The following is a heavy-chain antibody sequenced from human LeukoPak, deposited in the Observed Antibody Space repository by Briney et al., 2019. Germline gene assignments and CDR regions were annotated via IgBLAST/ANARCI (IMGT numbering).Heavy chain of an antibody. CDR3: ARGRGYSYGSPIDY. Sequence: SVKVSCKASGGTFSSYAISWVRQAPGQGLEWMGGIIPIFGTANYAQKFQGRVTITADESTSTAYMELSSLGSEDTAVYYCARGRGYSYGSPIDYWGQGTLVTVSS. CDR2: IIPIFGTA. V-gene: IGHV1-69*13. CDR1: GGTFSSYA. D-gene: IGHD5-18*01. J-gene: IGHJ4*02.